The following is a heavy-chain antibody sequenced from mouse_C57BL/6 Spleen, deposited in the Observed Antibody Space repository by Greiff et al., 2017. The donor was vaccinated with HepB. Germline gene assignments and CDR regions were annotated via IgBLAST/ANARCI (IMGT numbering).Heavy chain of an antibody. CDR1: GFTFSDYG. CDR2: ISSGSSTI. V-gene: IGHV5-17*01. J-gene: IGHJ2*01. D-gene: IGHD1-1*01. Sequence: EVQVVESGGGLVKPGGSLKLSCAASGFTFSDYGMHWVRQAPEKGLEWVAYISSGSSTIYYADTVKGRFTISRDNAKNTLFLQMTSLRSEDTAMYYCARPNYYGSSYPFDYWGQGTTLTVSS. CDR3: ARPNYYGSSYPFDY.